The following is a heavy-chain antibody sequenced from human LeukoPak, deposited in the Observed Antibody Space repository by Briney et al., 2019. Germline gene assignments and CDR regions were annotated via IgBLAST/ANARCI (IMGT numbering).Heavy chain of an antibody. CDR1: GFTFSSYS. D-gene: IGHD1-7*01. J-gene: IGHJ4*02. Sequence: GGSLRLSCAASGFTFSSYSMNWVRQAPGKGLEWVSYISSSSSTIYYADSVKGRFTISRDNANNSLYLQMNSLRDEDTAVYYCARSRYNWNYGGYWGQGTLVTVSS. V-gene: IGHV3-48*02. CDR3: ARSRYNWNYGGY. CDR2: ISSSSSTI.